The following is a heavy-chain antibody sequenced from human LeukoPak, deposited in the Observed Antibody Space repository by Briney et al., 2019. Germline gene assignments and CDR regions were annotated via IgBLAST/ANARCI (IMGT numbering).Heavy chain of an antibody. D-gene: IGHD5-12*01. CDR3: ARLVPGYSGYDYCQKRDAYFDY. Sequence: HGESLKISCKGSGYSFTSYWIGWVRQMPGKGLEWMGIIYPGDSDTRYSPSFQGQVTISADKSISTAYLQWSSLKASDTAMYYCARLVPGYSGYDYCQKRDAYFDYWGQGTLVTVSS. CDR1: GYSFTSYW. CDR2: IYPGDSDT. J-gene: IGHJ4*02. V-gene: IGHV5-51*01.